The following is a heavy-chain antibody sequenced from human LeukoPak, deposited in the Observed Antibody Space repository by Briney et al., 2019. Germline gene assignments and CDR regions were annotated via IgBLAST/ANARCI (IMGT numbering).Heavy chain of an antibody. V-gene: IGHV1-18*01. CDR3: ARDRGNWSSGNLPFDY. J-gene: IGHJ4*02. CDR2: ISAYNGNT. Sequence: ASVKVSCKASGYTFTSYGISWVRQAPGQGLEWMGWISAYNGNTNYAQKLQGRVTMTTDTSTTTAYMELRSLRSDDTAVYYCARDRGNWSSGNLPFDYWGQGTLVTVSS. CDR1: GYTFTSYG. D-gene: IGHD4-23*01.